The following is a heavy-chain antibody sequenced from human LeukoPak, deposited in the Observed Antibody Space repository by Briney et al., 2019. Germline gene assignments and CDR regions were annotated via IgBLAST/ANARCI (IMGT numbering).Heavy chain of an antibody. CDR3: ARVGGGYYDSSAPSARDWFDP. CDR1: GYTFTSYG. D-gene: IGHD3-22*01. CDR2: ISAYNGNT. V-gene: IGHV1-18*01. J-gene: IGHJ5*02. Sequence: GASVKVSCKASGYTFTSYGISWVRQAPGQGHEWMGWISAYNGNTNYAQKLQGRVTMTTDTSTSKAYMELRSLRSDDTAVYYCARVGGGYYDSSAPSARDWFDPWGQGTLVTVSS.